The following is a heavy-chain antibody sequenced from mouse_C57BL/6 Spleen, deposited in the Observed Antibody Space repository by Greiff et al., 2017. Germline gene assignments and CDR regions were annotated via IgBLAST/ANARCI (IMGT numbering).Heavy chain of an antibody. V-gene: IGHV5-17*01. J-gene: IGHJ3*01. CDR3: ARGDYGRSWFAY. CDR2: ISSGSSTI. D-gene: IGHD1-2*01. CDR1: GFTFSDYG. Sequence: EVKVVESGGGLVKPGGSLKLSCAASGFTFSDYGMHWVRQAPEKGLEWVAYISSGSSTIYYADTVKGRFTISRDNAKNTLFLQMTSLRSEDTAMYYCARGDYGRSWFAYWGQGTLVTVSA.